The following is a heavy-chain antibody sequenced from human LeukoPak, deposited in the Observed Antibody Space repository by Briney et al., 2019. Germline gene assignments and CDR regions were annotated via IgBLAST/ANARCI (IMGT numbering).Heavy chain of an antibody. Sequence: PGWSLRLSCAASGFTFISYAMSWVRQAPGKGLEWVSAISGSGGSTYYADSVKGRFTISRDNSKSTLYLRMNSLRAEDTAVYYCAKTLLGAPNDAFDIWGQGTMVTVSS. CDR1: GFTFISYA. V-gene: IGHV3-23*01. CDR3: AKTLLGAPNDAFDI. J-gene: IGHJ3*02. CDR2: ISGSGGST. D-gene: IGHD1-26*01.